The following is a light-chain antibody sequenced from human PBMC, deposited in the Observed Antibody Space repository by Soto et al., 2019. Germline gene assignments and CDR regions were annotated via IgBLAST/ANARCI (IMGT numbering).Light chain of an antibody. CDR1: QSISSY. J-gene: IGKJ1*01. Sequence: DIQMTQSSSSLSASVGDRVTITCRASQSISSYLNWYQQKPGKAPKLLIYAASSLQSGVPSRFSGSGSGTEFTLTISSLQPDDFATYYCQQYNSYSRTFGQGTKVDI. V-gene: IGKV1-39*01. CDR3: QQYNSYSRT. CDR2: AAS.